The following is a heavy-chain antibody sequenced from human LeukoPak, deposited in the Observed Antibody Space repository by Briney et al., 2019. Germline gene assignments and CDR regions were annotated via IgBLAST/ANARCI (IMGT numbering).Heavy chain of an antibody. CDR1: GFTFSSYA. Sequence: PGGSLRLSCAASGFTFSSYAMSWVRQAPGKGLEWVSAISGSGGSTYYADSVKGRFTISRDNSKNTLYLQMNSLRAEDTAVYYCAEYGVTFGGVIVPHGYWGQGTLVTVSS. J-gene: IGHJ4*02. CDR2: ISGSGGST. D-gene: IGHD3-16*02. V-gene: IGHV3-23*01. CDR3: AEYGVTFGGVIVPHGY.